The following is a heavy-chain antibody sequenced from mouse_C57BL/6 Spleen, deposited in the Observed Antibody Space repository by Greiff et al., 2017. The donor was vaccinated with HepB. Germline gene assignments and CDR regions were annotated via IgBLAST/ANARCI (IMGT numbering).Heavy chain of an antibody. J-gene: IGHJ4*01. CDR2: IDPEDGDT. CDR1: GFNIKDYY. D-gene: IGHD3-1*01. Sequence: VQLQQSGAELVRPGASVKLSCTASGFNIKDYYMHWVKQRPEQGLEWIGRIDPEDGDTEYAPKFQGKATMTADTSSNTAYLQLSSLTSEDTAVYYCTRASSPHQDYPMYYWAHSTSVTVSS. V-gene: IGHV14-1*01. CDR3: TRASSPHQDYPMYY.